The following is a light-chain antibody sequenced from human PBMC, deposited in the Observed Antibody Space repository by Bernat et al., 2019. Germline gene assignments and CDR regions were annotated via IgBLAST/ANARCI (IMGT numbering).Light chain of an antibody. Sequence: IQMAQSPSSLSASVGDRVTISCRASQSINNYLHWYQQKPGEAPKLLIFIASSLRRGVPSRFTGSGSGTDFALTINNLQPEDTAIYYCQQTYSVPWTFGQGTKVEI. V-gene: IGKV1-39*01. J-gene: IGKJ1*01. CDR3: QQTYSVPWT. CDR1: QSINNY. CDR2: IAS.